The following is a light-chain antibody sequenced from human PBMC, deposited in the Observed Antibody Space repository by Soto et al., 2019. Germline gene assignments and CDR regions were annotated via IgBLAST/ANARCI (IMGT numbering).Light chain of an antibody. CDR3: QQHHEWPAT. V-gene: IGKV1-5*01. Sequence: DIQMTQSPSTLSASVGDRVTITCRASQSISDWLAWFQLKPGKAPKLLIYDASSLESGVPSRFSGSGSGTEFTLTISSLQSEDFAVYYCQQHHEWPATFGQGTRVDIK. CDR1: QSISDW. J-gene: IGKJ1*01. CDR2: DAS.